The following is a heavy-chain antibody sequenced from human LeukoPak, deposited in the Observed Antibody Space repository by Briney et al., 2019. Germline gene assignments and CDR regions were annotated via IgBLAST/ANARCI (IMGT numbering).Heavy chain of an antibody. CDR3: ARGRPTTSIAAAGVNWFDP. Sequence: GASVKVSCKASGYTFTSYDINWVRQATGQGLEWMGGIIPIFGTANYAQKFQGRVTITADKSTSTAHMELSSLRSEDTAVYYCARGRPTTSIAAAGVNWFDPWGQGTLVTVSS. CDR1: GYTFTSYD. V-gene: IGHV1-69*06. D-gene: IGHD6-13*01. CDR2: IIPIFGTA. J-gene: IGHJ5*02.